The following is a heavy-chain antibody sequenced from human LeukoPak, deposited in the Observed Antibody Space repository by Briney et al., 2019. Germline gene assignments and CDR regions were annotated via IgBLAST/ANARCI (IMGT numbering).Heavy chain of an antibody. Sequence: GGSLRLSCAASGFTFSSYGMNWVRQAPGKGLEWVSTISGSPSRTFYADSVKGRFTISRDNSKNTLYLQMNSLRAEDTAVYYCAKDLVRGVSTDYWGQGTLVTVSS. J-gene: IGHJ4*02. CDR2: ISGSPSRT. CDR3: AKDLVRGVSTDY. CDR1: GFTFSSYG. D-gene: IGHD3-10*01. V-gene: IGHV3-23*01.